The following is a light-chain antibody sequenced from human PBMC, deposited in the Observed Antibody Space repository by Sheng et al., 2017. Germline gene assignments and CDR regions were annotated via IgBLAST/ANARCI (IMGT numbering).Light chain of an antibody. J-gene: IGKJ1*01. CDR1: QSVTSTY. CDR2: GAS. Sequence: EIVLTQSPGTLSLSPGERATLSCRASQSVTSTYLDWYQQRPGQAPRLLIYGASTRATDIPARFSGSGSGTEFTLTISSLQSEDFAVYYCQQYGSSPWTFGQGTKVEIK. V-gene: IGKV3-20*01. CDR3: QQYGSSPWT.